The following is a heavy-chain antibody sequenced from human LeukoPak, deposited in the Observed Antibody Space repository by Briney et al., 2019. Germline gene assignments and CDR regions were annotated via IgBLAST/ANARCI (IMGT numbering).Heavy chain of an antibody. CDR1: GGSISSSNW. Sequence: KPSETLSLTCAASGGSISSSNWWSWVRQPPGKGLEWIGEIYHSGSTNYNPSLKSRVTISVDKSKNQFSLKLSSVTAADTAVYYCARRGIVVVPAASPGRYYYYGMDVWGQGTTVTVSS. J-gene: IGHJ6*02. CDR3: ARRGIVVVPAASPGRYYYYGMDV. CDR2: IYHSGST. D-gene: IGHD2-2*01. V-gene: IGHV4-4*02.